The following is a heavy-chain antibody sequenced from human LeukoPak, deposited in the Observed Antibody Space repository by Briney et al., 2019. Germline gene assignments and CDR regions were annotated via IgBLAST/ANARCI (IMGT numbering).Heavy chain of an antibody. Sequence: GGSLRLSCAASGFTFSSYAMSWGREGPGEGLEWGSAICAGGCSTYYADSVKGRITISRDNSKNTLYLQMNSLRPEDTATHYCAKGWPVAGTGGPGGTFDYWGQGTLVTVYS. CDR2: ICAGGCST. V-gene: IGHV3-23*01. J-gene: IGHJ4*02. CDR3: AKGWPVAGTGGPGGTFDY. D-gene: IGHD6-19*01. CDR1: GFTFSSYA.